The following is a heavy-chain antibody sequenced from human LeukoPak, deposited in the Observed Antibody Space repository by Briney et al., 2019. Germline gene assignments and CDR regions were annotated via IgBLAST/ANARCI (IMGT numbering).Heavy chain of an antibody. Sequence: SETLSLTCTVSGGSISSYYWGWILQSPGKGLEWIGSIYQSGSAYHNPSLKSRVTISVDTSKNQFSLKMTSVTAADTAVYYCARGPGGSGYSGLDPWGQGTLVTVSS. V-gene: IGHV4-39*07. D-gene: IGHD3-22*01. CDR1: GGSISSYY. J-gene: IGHJ5*02. CDR2: IYQSGSA. CDR3: ARGPGGSGYSGLDP.